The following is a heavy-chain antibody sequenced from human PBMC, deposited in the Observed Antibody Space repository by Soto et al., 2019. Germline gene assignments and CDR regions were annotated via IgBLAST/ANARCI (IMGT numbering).Heavy chain of an antibody. V-gene: IGHV3-30-3*01. J-gene: IGHJ4*02. D-gene: IGHD6-13*01. Sequence: GGSLRLSCAASGFTFSSYAMHWVRQAPGKGLEWVAVISYDGSNKYYADSVKGRFTISRDNSKNTLYLQMNSLRAEDTAVYYCAILPGIAAAGTPLNFDYWGQGTLVTVSS. CDR1: GFTFSSYA. CDR2: ISYDGSNK. CDR3: AILPGIAAAGTPLNFDY.